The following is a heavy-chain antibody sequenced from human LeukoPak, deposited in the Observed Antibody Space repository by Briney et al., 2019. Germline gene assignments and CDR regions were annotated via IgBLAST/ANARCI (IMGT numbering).Heavy chain of an antibody. D-gene: IGHD6-25*01. CDR1: GGSISSYY. CDR3: ARDSATQLFDY. J-gene: IGHJ4*02. V-gene: IGHV4-59*01. CDR2: IYYSGST. Sequence: ETLSLTCTVSGGSISSYYWSWIRQPPGKGLEWIGYIYYSGSTNYNPSLKSRVTISVDTSKNQFSLKLSSVTAADTAVYYCARDSATQLFDYWGQGALVTVSS.